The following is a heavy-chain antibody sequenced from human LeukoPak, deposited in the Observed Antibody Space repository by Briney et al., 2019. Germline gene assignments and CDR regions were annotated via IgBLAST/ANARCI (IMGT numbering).Heavy chain of an antibody. CDR1: GFTFSSYS. CDR2: ISSSSSSI. Sequence: GGSLRLSCAASGFTFSSYSMNWVRQAPGKGLEWVASISSSSSSIYYADSVKGRFTISRDNAKNSLYLQMNSLRAEDTAVYYCARVTGLKMVTSLDYWGQGTLVTVSS. J-gene: IGHJ4*02. V-gene: IGHV3-21*01. D-gene: IGHD4-23*01. CDR3: ARVTGLKMVTSLDY.